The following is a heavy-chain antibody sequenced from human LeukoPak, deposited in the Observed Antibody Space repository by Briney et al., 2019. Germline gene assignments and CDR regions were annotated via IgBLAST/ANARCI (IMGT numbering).Heavy chain of an antibody. V-gene: IGHV3-66*01. D-gene: IGHD3-10*01. CDR1: GFTVSSNY. J-gene: IGHJ6*02. Sequence: GGSLRLSCAASGFTVSSNYMSWVRQAPGKGLEWVSVIYSGGSTYYADSVKGRFTISRDNSKNTLYLQMNSLRAEDTAVYYCASTMGAYYYYGMDVWGQGTTVTVSS. CDR3: ASTMGAYYYYGMDV. CDR2: IYSGGST.